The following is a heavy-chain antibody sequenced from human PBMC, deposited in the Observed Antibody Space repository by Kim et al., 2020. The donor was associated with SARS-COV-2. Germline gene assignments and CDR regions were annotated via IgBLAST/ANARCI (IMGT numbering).Heavy chain of an antibody. CDR3: ARRRGSGLFDY. J-gene: IGHJ4*02. V-gene: IGHV5-51*01. D-gene: IGHD6-19*01. Sequence: RYSPSFQGQVTISADKSISTAYLQGSSLKASDTAMYYCARRRGSGLFDYWGQGTLVTVSS.